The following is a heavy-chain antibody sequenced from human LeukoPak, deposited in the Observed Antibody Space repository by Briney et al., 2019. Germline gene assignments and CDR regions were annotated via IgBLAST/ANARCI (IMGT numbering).Heavy chain of an antibody. CDR3: AKNFRNIYYYYGMDV. D-gene: IGHD2/OR15-2a*01. CDR2: ISSSSSTI. Sequence: QSGGSLRPSCAASGFTFSSYSMNWVRQAPGKGLEWVSYISSSSSTIYYADSVKGRFTISRDNAKNSLYLQMNSLRAEDTAVYYCAKNFRNIYYYYGMDVWGQGTTVTVSS. J-gene: IGHJ6*02. V-gene: IGHV3-48*01. CDR1: GFTFSSYS.